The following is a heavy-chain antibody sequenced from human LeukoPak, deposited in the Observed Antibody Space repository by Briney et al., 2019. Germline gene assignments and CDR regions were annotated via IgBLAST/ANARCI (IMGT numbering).Heavy chain of an antibody. CDR2: IWYDGSNK. D-gene: IGHD6-6*01. CDR3: ARAEYIAGVSNY. CDR1: GFTFSGYG. J-gene: IGHJ4*02. V-gene: IGHV3-33*01. Sequence: GRSLRLSCAASGFTFSGYGMHWVRPAPGKGLEWVAVIWYDGSNKYYADSVKGRFTISRDNSKNTLYLQMNSLRAEDTAVYYCARAEYIAGVSNYWGQGTLVTVSS.